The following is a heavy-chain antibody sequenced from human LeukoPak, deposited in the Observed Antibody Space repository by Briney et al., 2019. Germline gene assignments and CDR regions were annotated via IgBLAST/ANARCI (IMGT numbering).Heavy chain of an antibody. Sequence: PGGSLRLSCAASGFTFTNYGMNWVRQPPGKGLEWVSSISSSGTSIDHADSVKGRFTVSRDSATNSLYLQMNSLRAEDTAVYYCARTAKDIVIVPASYYMDVWGKGTTVTVSS. CDR1: GFTFTNYG. V-gene: IGHV3-21*01. D-gene: IGHD2-2*01. CDR3: ARTAKDIVIVPASYYMDV. J-gene: IGHJ6*03. CDR2: ISSSGTSI.